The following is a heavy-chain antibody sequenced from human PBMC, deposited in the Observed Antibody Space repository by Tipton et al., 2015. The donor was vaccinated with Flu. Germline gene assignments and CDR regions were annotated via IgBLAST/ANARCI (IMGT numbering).Heavy chain of an antibody. CDR2: IWYDGSNI. Sequence: SLRLSCKVSGFDFSVYGMHWVRQAPGKGLEWVAVIWYDGSNIHYADSVKGRFTISRDNPKNTLYLQMNGLRAEDTAVYYCARDEGVVNYYFGMDVWGQGTTVTVSS. CDR1: GFDFSVYG. J-gene: IGHJ6*01. V-gene: IGHV3-33*01. CDR3: ARDEGVVNYYFGMDV.